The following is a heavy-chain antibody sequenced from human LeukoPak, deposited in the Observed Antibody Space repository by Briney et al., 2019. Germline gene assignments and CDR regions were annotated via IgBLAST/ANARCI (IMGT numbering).Heavy chain of an antibody. V-gene: IGHV3-7*01. D-gene: IGHD2-21*01. J-gene: IGHJ4*02. CDR1: GFDFSGFS. Sequence: PGGSLRLSCVVSGFDFSGFSMSWVRQAPGKGLEWVAIMHEYGSQIFYVDSVKGRFIISRDNARNSLYLQMNNLRAEDTAVYYCARPRGCGSARCNNFDYWGQGTLVTVSS. CDR3: ARPRGCGSARCNNFDY. CDR2: MHEYGSQI.